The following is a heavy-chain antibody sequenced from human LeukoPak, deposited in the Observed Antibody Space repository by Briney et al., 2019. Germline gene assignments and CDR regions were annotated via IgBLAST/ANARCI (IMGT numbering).Heavy chain of an antibody. D-gene: IGHD1-26*01. Sequence: GGSLRLSCAASGFTFSSYAMNWVRQAPGKGLEWVSSITSTSSYIYYADSVKGRFTISRDNAKSSLYLQMNSLRDEDTAVYYCARDPYSGSYGDYYYYYMDVWGKGTTVTISS. CDR1: GFTFSSYA. CDR2: ITSTSSYI. V-gene: IGHV3-21*01. CDR3: ARDPYSGSYGDYYYYYMDV. J-gene: IGHJ6*03.